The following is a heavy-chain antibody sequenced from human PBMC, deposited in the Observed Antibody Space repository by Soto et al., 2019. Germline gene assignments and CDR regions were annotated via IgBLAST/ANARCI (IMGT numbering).Heavy chain of an antibody. Sequence: PSETLSLTCAVYGGSFSGYYWSWIRQPPGKGLEWIGEINHSGSTNYNPSLKSRVTITRDMSTSTAYMELSSLRSEDTAVYYCAAETTAMVPIDYWGQGTLVTVSS. D-gene: IGHD5-18*01. CDR2: INHSGST. CDR1: GGSFSGYY. CDR3: AAETTAMVPIDY. V-gene: IGHV4-34*01. J-gene: IGHJ4*02.